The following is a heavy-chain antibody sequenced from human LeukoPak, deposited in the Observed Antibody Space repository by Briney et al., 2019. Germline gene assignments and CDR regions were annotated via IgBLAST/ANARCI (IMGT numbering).Heavy chain of an antibody. CDR3: ARGGWFGEFPYYMDV. V-gene: IGHV1-8*03. CDR1: GYTFTNYD. Sequence: ASVKVSCKASGYTFTNYDINWVRQATGQGLEWMGWMNPNSGNTGYGQKFQGRVTITRNTSISTAYMELSSLRSEDTAVHYCARGGWFGEFPYYMDVWGKGTTVTVSS. J-gene: IGHJ6*03. CDR2: MNPNSGNT. D-gene: IGHD3-10*01.